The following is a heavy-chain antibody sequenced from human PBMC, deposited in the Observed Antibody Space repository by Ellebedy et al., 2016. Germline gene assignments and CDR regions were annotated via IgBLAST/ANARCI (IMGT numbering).Heavy chain of an antibody. CDR2: IYYSGST. V-gene: IGHV4-39*07. Sequence: SETLSLTXTVSGGSISSYYWGWIRQPPGKGLEWIGSIYYSGSTYYNPSLKSRVTISVDTSKNQFSLKLSSVTAADTAVYYCARITIVRGVIFDYWGQGTLVTVSS. J-gene: IGHJ4*02. CDR3: ARITIVRGVIFDY. CDR1: GGSISSYY. D-gene: IGHD3-10*01.